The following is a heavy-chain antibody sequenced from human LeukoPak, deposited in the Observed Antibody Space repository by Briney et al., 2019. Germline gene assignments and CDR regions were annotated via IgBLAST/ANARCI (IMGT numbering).Heavy chain of an antibody. J-gene: IGHJ6*03. CDR1: GGSISSYY. V-gene: IGHV4-59*01. CDR3: ARAVVVPAAIPVHYYYYMDV. Sequence: ETLSLTCTVSGGSISSYYWSWIRQPPGKGLEWIGYIYYSGNTNYNPSLKSRVTISVDTSKNQFSLKLSSVTAADTAVYYCARAVVVPAAIPVHYYYYMDVWGKGTTVTVSS. D-gene: IGHD2-2*02. CDR2: IYYSGNT.